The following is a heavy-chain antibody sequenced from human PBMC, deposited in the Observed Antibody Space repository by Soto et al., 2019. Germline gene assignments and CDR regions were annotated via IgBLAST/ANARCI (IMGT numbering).Heavy chain of an antibody. CDR3: ARDSGYGLLFDY. CDR2: ISAYTGNT. J-gene: IGHJ4*02. CDR1: GYTFTSYG. D-gene: IGHD5-12*01. V-gene: IGHV1-18*01. Sequence: QVQLVQSGVAVKKPGASVKVSCKASGYTFTSYGISWVRQSPGNGLEWMGWISAYTGNTNYAQKFQGRVTMATDTSTSTAYMELRGLRSDDTAVYCCARDSGYGLLFDYWGQGTLVPVSS.